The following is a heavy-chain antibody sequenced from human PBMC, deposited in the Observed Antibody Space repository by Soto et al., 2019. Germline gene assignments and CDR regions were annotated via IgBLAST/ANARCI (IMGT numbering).Heavy chain of an antibody. V-gene: IGHV4-39*07. J-gene: IGHJ4*02. CDR1: GGSISSSSYY. Sequence: SEPLSLTCTVSGGSISSSSYYWGWIRQPPGKGLEWIGSIYHSGSTNYNPSLKSRVTISVDTSKNQFSLKLSSVTAADTAVYYCARGRRAFDYWGQGTLVTVSS. CDR3: ARGRRAFDY. CDR2: IYHSGST.